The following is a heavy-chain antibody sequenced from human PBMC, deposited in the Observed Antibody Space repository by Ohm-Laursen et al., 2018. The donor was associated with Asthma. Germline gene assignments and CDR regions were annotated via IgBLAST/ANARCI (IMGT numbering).Heavy chain of an antibody. V-gene: IGHV3-33*03. J-gene: IGHJ4*02. CDR3: AKDGRWVAGSPSFGDY. Sequence: SLRLSCAASGFTFSSYGMHWVRQAPGKGLEWVAVIWYDGSNKYYADSVKGRFTISRDKSKNTLYLQMNSLRGEDTAVYYCAKDGRWVAGSPSFGDYWGQGTLVTVSS. CDR2: IWYDGSNK. D-gene: IGHD2-15*01. CDR1: GFTFSSYG.